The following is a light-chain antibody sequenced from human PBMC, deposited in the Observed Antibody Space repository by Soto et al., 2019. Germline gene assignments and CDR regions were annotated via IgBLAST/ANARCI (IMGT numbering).Light chain of an antibody. CDR1: SSNIGSNY. CDR2: SNN. V-gene: IGLV1-51*02. J-gene: IGLJ1*01. Sequence: QSVLTQPPSVSAAPGQKVTISCSGSSSNIGSNYVSWYQQLPGAAPKLLIYSNNQRPSGVPDRFSGSKSGTSASLAISGLQSEDEADYYCGSWDSSLSAYVFGTGTKLTVL. CDR3: GSWDSSLSAYV.